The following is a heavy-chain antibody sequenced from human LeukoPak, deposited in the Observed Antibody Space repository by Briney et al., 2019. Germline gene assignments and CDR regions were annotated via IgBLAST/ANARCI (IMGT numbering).Heavy chain of an antibody. CDR2: IYYSGST. CDR1: GGSISSYY. CDR3: ARVVLGAFDI. J-gene: IGHJ3*02. D-gene: IGHD3-16*01. V-gene: IGHV4-59*01. Sequence: PSETLSLTCTVSGGSISSYYWSWIRQPPGKGLEWIGYIYYSGSTNYNPSLKSRVTISVDTSKNQFSLKLSSVTAVDTAVYYCARVVLGAFDIWGQGTMVTVSS.